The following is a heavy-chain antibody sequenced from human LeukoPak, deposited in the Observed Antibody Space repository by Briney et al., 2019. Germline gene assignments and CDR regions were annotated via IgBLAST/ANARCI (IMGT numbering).Heavy chain of an antibody. CDR3: ARESSVVVVPAAIVY. D-gene: IGHD2-2*02. Sequence: ASVKVSCKASGYTFTNYGISWLRQAPGQGLEWMGWISVYNGNTNYAQKFQGRVTITTDTSTNTASMELRSLRSDDTAVYYCARESSVVVVPAAIVYWGQGTLVTVSS. J-gene: IGHJ4*02. CDR2: ISVYNGNT. V-gene: IGHV1-18*01. CDR1: GYTFTNYG.